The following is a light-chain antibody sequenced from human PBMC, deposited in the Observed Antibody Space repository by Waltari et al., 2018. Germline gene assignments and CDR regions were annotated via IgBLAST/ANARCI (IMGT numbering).Light chain of an antibody. CDR2: DDY. Sequence: SYALAQPPSVSVAPGQTAKITCGGDNIGYKGVHWYQQKPGQAPLLAIYDDYDRPAGIPWRFSGSNSGNTATLTISRVEAGDEADYYCQVWDNSSDHVVFGGGTKLTVL. CDR3: QVWDNSSDHVV. J-gene: IGLJ3*02. CDR1: NIGYKG. V-gene: IGLV3-21*02.